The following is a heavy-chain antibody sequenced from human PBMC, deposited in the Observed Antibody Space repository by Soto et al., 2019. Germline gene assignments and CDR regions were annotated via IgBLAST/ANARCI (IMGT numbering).Heavy chain of an antibody. V-gene: IGHV4-39*01. CDR2: LYYTGST. CDR1: GGSIISVGYY. Sequence: QLQLQESGPGLVKPSDTLSLTCTVSGGSIISVGYYWGWIRQPPGKGLGWIGSLYYTGSTYYNQSLKSRVTISLDTAKNQFALKLSSVTASYTAVYYCARRRYGSGSSFGFDYWGQGTLVTVSS. CDR3: ARRRYGSGSSFGFDY. D-gene: IGHD3-10*01. J-gene: IGHJ4*02.